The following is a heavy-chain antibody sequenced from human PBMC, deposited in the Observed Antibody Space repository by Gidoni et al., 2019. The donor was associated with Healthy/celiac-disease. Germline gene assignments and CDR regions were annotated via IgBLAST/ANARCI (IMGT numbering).Heavy chain of an antibody. J-gene: IGHJ4*02. CDR2: ISSSSSYI. Sequence: EVQLVESGGGLVKPGGSLRLSCAASGFTFSSYSMNWVRQAPGKGLGWVSSISSSSSYIYYADSVKGRFTMSRDNAKNSLYLQMSSLGAEDTAVYYCARDWDGGSVHFDYWGQGTLVTVSS. D-gene: IGHD2-15*01. CDR3: ARDWDGGSVHFDY. CDR1: GFTFSSYS. V-gene: IGHV3-21*01.